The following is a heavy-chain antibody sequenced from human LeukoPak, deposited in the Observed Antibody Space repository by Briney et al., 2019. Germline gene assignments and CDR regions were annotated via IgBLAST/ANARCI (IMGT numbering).Heavy chain of an antibody. Sequence: GGSLRLSCAASGFTFSSYAMSWVRQAPGKGLEWVANIKQDGSDKCYVDSVKGRFTISRDNAKSSLYLQMNSLRDEDTAVYYCTRKTWFIGNWGQGTLVTVSS. CDR2: IKQDGSDK. J-gene: IGHJ4*02. V-gene: IGHV3-7*01. CDR1: GFTFSSYA. CDR3: TRKTWFIGN. D-gene: IGHD2-8*02.